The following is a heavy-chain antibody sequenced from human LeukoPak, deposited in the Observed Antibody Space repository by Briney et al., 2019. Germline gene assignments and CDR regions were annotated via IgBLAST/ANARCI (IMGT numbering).Heavy chain of an antibody. J-gene: IGHJ6*04. CDR2: IIPIFGTA. D-gene: IGHD4-17*01. CDR3: ARDAHDYGDPGPYGMDV. V-gene: IGHV1-69*06. CDR1: GGTFSSYA. Sequence: SVKVSCKASGGTFSSYAISWVRQAPGQGLEWMGRIIPIFGTANYAQKFQGRVTITADKSTSTAYMELSSLRSEDTAVYYCARDAHDYGDPGPYGMDVWGKGTTVTVSS.